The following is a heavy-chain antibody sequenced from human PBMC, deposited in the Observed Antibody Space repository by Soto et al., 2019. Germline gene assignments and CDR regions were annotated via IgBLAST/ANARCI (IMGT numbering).Heavy chain of an antibody. CDR1: GGSISSYY. CDR3: ARSRLHDYGDIAFDI. CDR2: IYYSGST. Sequence: QVQLQESGPGLVKPSETLSLTCTVSGGSISSYYWSWIRQPPGQGLEWIGHIYYSGSTNYNPSLKSRVTISVDTSKNQFSLKLSSVTAADTAVYYCARSRLHDYGDIAFDIWGQGTMVTVSS. J-gene: IGHJ3*02. D-gene: IGHD4-17*01. V-gene: IGHV4-59*01.